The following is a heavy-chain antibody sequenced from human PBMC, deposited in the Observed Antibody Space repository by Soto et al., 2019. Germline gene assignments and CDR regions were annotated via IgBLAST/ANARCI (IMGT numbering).Heavy chain of an antibody. Sequence: SATLCLTCPVSGGAISSSSYCWGWIHPPPGKGLEWIGSIYYSGSTYYNPSLKSRVTISVDTSKNQFSLKLSSVTAADTAVYYCARHGGAHTITWFDPWGQGTQVTVSS. D-gene: IGHD5-12*01. V-gene: IGHV4-39*01. CDR2: IYYSGST. CDR3: ARHGGAHTITWFDP. J-gene: IGHJ5*02. CDR1: GGAISSSSYC.